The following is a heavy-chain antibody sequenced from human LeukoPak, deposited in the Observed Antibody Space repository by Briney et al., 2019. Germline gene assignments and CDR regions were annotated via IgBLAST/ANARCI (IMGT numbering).Heavy chain of an antibody. J-gene: IGHJ3*02. Sequence: PGGSLRLSCSASGFTFSSYTIHWVRQAPGKGLEYVSAISRKGGSTYYADSVKGRFTISRDNSKNTLYLQVSSLRAEDTAVYYCVKVYDSSGYYYGAFDIWGQGTMVTVSS. CDR3: VKVYDSSGYYYGAFDI. V-gene: IGHV3-64D*09. D-gene: IGHD3-22*01. CDR2: ISRKGGST. CDR1: GFTFSSYT.